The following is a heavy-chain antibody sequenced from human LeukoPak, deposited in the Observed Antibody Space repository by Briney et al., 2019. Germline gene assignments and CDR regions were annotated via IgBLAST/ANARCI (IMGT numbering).Heavy chain of an antibody. V-gene: IGHV1-2*02. Sequence: ASVRVSCKTSGFIFTGYYIHWVRQAPGQGLEWMGWINPNTGATYYTDHFQGRVSMTRDTSISTVYMELSSLRSDGTAVYYCARDMTPTIAAESRFDPWGQGTLITVSS. CDR3: ARDMTPTIAAESRFDP. CDR1: GFIFTGYY. J-gene: IGHJ5*02. D-gene: IGHD6-13*01. CDR2: INPNTGAT.